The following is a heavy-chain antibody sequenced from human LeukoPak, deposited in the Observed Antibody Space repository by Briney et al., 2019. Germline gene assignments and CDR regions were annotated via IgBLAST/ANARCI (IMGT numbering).Heavy chain of an antibody. Sequence: PGGSLRLSCAASGFTFNNYVMSWVRQAPGKGLEWVSLISGSGDRTYYADSVKGRFTISRDNSKNTLYLQMNGLRAEDTAVYSCAKGRYPGSGSYLNSHXXWGQXTLXT. D-gene: IGHD3-10*01. CDR2: ISGSGDRT. J-gene: IGHJ4*02. CDR1: GFTFNNYV. V-gene: IGHV3-23*01. CDR3: AKGRYPGSGSYLNSHXX.